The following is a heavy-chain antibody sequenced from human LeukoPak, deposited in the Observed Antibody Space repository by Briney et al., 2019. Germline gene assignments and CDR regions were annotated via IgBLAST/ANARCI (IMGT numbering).Heavy chain of an antibody. CDR2: IIPIFGTA. Sequence: GASVKVSCKASGGTFISYAISWVRQAPGQGLEWMGGIIPIFGTANYAQKFQGRVTITADESTSTAYMELSSLRSEDTAVYYCARGRIAAAVRFYYYYGMDVWGQGTTVTVSS. D-gene: IGHD6-13*01. J-gene: IGHJ6*02. CDR3: ARGRIAAAVRFYYYYGMDV. V-gene: IGHV1-69*13. CDR1: GGTFISYA.